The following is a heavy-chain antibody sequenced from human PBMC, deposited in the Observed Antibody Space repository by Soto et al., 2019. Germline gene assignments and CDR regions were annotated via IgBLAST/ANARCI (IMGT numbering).Heavy chain of an antibody. J-gene: IGHJ3*02. CDR3: VRDSGYCSGDSCYSNALDI. CDR2: ISSSSSTI. Sequence: PGGSLRFSCAASGFTFIRDSMNWVRQAPWKGLEWISYISSSSSTIYYADSVKGRFTISRDKAKNSLYLQMNSLRAEDTAVYYCVRDSGYCSGDSCYSNALDIWGQGTMVTVSS. D-gene: IGHD2-15*01. CDR1: GFTFIRDS. V-gene: IGHV3-48*01.